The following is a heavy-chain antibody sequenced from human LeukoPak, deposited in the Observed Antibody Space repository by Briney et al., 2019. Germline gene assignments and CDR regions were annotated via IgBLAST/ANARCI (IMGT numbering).Heavy chain of an antibody. J-gene: IGHJ5*02. CDR1: GYTFTSYG. CDR2: TSAYNGNT. D-gene: IGHD6-13*01. V-gene: IGHV1-18*01. CDR3: ARDPIAAAGSYNWFDP. Sequence: GASVKVSCKASGYTFTSYGISWVRQAPGQGLEWMGWTSAYNGNTNYAQKLQGRVTMTTDTSTSTAYMELRSLRSDDTAVYYCARDPIAAAGSYNWFDPWGQGTLVTVSS.